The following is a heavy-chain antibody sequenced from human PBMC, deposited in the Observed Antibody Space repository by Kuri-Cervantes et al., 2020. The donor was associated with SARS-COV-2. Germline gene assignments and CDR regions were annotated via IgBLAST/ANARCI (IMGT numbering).Heavy chain of an antibody. CDR2: IYYSGST. D-gene: IGHD2-21*02. Sequence: SETLSLTCTVSGGSISSSSYYWGWIRQPPGKGLEWIGSIYYSGSTYYNPSLKSRVTISVDTSKNQFSLKLSSVTAADTAVYYCARHLTPLAYCGGDCYYWFDPWGQGTLVTVSS. CDR1: GGSISSSSYY. V-gene: IGHV4-39*01. CDR3: ARHLTPLAYCGGDCYYWFDP. J-gene: IGHJ5*02.